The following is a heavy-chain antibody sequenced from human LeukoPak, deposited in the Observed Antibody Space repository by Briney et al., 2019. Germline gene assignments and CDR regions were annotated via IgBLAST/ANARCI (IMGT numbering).Heavy chain of an antibody. D-gene: IGHD7-27*01. V-gene: IGHV3-43D*03. CDR1: GFTFDDYA. CDR2: ISWDGGST. Sequence: GGSLRLSCAASGFTFDDYAMHWVRQAPGKGLEWVSLISWDGGSTYYADSVKGRFTISRDNSKNSLYLQMNSLRAEDTALYYCAKDISLGNGFDPWGQGALVTVSS. J-gene: IGHJ5*02. CDR3: AKDISLGNGFDP.